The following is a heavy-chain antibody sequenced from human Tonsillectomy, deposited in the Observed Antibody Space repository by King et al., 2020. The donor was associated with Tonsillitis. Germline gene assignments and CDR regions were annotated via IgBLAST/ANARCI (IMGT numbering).Heavy chain of an antibody. CDR3: AGGSPLISL. J-gene: IGHJ4*02. D-gene: IGHD3-16*01. Sequence: QVQLVESGGGVVQPGRSLRLSCAASGILFSAYGMHWVRQAPGKGLEWVAVISYDGTNEDYADSVKGRFTISRDNSRNTVFLQMKSLRGDDTAVYFCAGGSPLISLWGQGTLVTVSS. V-gene: IGHV3-30*03. CDR1: GILFSAYG. CDR2: ISYDGTNE.